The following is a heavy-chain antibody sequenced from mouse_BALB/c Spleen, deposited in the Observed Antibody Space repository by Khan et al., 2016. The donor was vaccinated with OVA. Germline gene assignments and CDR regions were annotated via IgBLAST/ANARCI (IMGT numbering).Heavy chain of an antibody. CDR2: INPGSGGT. Sequence: VKLLESGAELVRPGTSVKVSCKASGYAFTNYLIEWVKQRPGQGLEWIGVINPGSGGTYYNEKFKGKATLTADKSSSTAYMQLSSLTSDDSAVYFCARGWLQGDAMDYWGQGTSVTVSS. CDR3: ARGWLQGDAMDY. D-gene: IGHD2-2*01. V-gene: IGHV1-54*01. CDR1: GYAFTNYL. J-gene: IGHJ4*01.